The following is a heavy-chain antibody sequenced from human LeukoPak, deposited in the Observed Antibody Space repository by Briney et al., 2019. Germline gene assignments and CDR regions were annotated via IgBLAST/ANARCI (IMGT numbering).Heavy chain of an antibody. CDR1: GFTFSSYS. Sequence: PGGSLRLSCAASGFTFSSYSMNWVRQAPGKGLEWVSSISSSSSYIYYADSVKGRFTISRDNSKNTLYLQMNSLRAEDTAVYYCAKGTYSSSYVRLEAFDIWGQGTMVTVSS. V-gene: IGHV3-21*04. CDR3: AKGTYSSSYVRLEAFDI. J-gene: IGHJ3*02. CDR2: ISSSSSYI. D-gene: IGHD6-6*01.